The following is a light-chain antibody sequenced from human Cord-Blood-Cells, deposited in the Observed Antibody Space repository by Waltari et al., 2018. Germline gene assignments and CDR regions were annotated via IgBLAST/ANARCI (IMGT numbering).Light chain of an antibody. CDR3: QQYNSYSPWT. CDR1: QSISNW. CDR2: KSS. J-gene: IGKJ1*01. V-gene: IGKV1-5*03. Sequence: DIQMTQSPSTLSASVGDRVTITSRARQSISNWLAWYQQKPRKAPKLLIYKSSSLESGVPSRVSGSGSGTEFTLTISSLQPDDCATYYCQQYNSYSPWTFGQGTKVEIK.